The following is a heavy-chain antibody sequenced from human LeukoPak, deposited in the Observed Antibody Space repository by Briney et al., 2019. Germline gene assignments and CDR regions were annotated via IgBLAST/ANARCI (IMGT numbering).Heavy chain of an antibody. D-gene: IGHD2-2*02. CDR1: GFTFSSYG. V-gene: IGHV3-30*02. CDR3: AKAIVVVPAAIATPDY. CDR2: IRYDGSNK. J-gene: IGHJ4*02. Sequence: GGSLRLSCAASGFTFSSYGMHWVRQAPGKGLEWVAFIRYDGSNKYYADSVKGRFTISRDNSKNTLYLQMNSLRAEDTAVYYCAKAIVVVPAAIATPDYWGQGTLVTVSS.